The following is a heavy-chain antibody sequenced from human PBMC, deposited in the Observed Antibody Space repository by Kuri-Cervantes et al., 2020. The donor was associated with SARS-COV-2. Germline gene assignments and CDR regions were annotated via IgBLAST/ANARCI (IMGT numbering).Heavy chain of an antibody. V-gene: IGHV1-18*01. CDR3: AREVAVRVVDI. D-gene: IGHD2-21*01. CDR2: ISTYDGST. CDR1: GYNFPDYG. J-gene: IGHJ3*02. Sequence: ASVKVSCKASGYNFPDYGISWVRQAPGQGLEWMGWISTYDGSTKYAQKFQGRVTMTKDTSTSTVYMEMKSLRSDDTAFYYCAREVAVRVVDIWGQGTMVTVSS.